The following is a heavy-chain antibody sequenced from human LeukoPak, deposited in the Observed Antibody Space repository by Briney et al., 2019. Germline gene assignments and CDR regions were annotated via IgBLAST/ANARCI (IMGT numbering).Heavy chain of an antibody. V-gene: IGHV4-59*01. J-gene: IGHJ5*02. CDR3: ARGIFGVVIQDNWFDP. D-gene: IGHD3-3*01. Sequence: PSETLSLTCTVSGGSISSYYWSWIRQPPGKGLEWIGYIYYSGSTNYNPSLKSRVTISVDTSKNQSSLKLSSVTAADTAVYYCARGIFGVVIQDNWFDPWGQGTLVTVSS. CDR2: IYYSGST. CDR1: GGSISSYY.